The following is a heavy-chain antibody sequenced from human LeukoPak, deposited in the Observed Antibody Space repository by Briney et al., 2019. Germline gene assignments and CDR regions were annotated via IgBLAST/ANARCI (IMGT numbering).Heavy chain of an antibody. CDR3: ARGPYSSSWETLFDY. CDR1: GGSISSYC. Sequence: SETLSLTCTVSGGSISSYCWSWIRQPAGKGLEWIGRIYTSGSTNYNPSLKSRVTMSVDTSKNQFSLKLSSVTAADTAVYYCARGPYSSSWETLFDYWGQGTLVTVSS. V-gene: IGHV4-4*07. CDR2: IYTSGST. J-gene: IGHJ4*02. D-gene: IGHD6-13*01.